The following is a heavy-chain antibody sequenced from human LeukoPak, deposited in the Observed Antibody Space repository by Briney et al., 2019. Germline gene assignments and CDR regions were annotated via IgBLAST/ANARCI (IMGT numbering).Heavy chain of an antibody. J-gene: IGHJ4*02. CDR1: GYTFTSYY. CDR3: ARGKSSNWYTFDY. D-gene: IGHD6-13*01. CDR2: INPNSGGT. Sequence: GASVKVSCKASGYTFTSYYMHWVRQAPGQGPEWMGWINPNSGGTNYAQKFQGRVTMTRDTSINTAYMELSSLRSDDSAVYYCARGKSSNWYTFDYWGQGALVTVSS. V-gene: IGHV1-2*02.